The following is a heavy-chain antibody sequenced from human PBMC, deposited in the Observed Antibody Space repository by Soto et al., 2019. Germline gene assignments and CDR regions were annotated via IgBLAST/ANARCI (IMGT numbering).Heavy chain of an antibody. CDR2: IYYSWST. Sequence: QVQLQESGPGLMKPSQTLSLTCTVSGGSISNNGYYWSWIRQHPGKGLECLGYIYYSWSTYYNPSLKSRGTMSVDPSKNQFSLTPTSVPAADPAVYYCGLVPGVGYGLDVWGQETRVTVSS. CDR1: GGSISNNGYY. V-gene: IGHV4-31*03. J-gene: IGHJ6*02. D-gene: IGHD2-2*01. CDR3: GLVPGVGYGLDV.